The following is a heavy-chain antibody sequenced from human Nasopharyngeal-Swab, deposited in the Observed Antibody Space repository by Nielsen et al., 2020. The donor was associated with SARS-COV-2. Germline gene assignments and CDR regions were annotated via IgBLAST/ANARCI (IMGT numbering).Heavy chain of an antibody. CDR3: ARGYSRMTGTPPRFDP. D-gene: IGHD1-7*01. J-gene: IGHJ5*02. V-gene: IGHV1-69*13. Sequence: SVKVSCKASGGTFSGYAINWVRQAPGQGLEWIGGIIPIFGTTNYAQKFQGRVTITADESTSTAYMELSSLRSEDTAVYYCARGYSRMTGTPPRFDPWGQGTLVTVPS. CDR2: IIPIFGTT. CDR1: GGTFSGYA.